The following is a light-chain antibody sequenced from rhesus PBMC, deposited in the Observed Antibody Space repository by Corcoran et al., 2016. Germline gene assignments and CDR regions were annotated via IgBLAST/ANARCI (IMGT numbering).Light chain of an antibody. V-gene: IGKV1-32*01. CDR2: NAN. J-gene: IGKJ4*01. Sequence: DIQMTQSPSPLSASEGDRVTITCRASEGIRRDLNWSQQKPGKAQKFLIYNANRLESGVPSRFSGSGSGTEFTLTINSLQPGGFATYYCQQFTSIPLTIDGGTKVEIK. CDR1: EGIRRD. CDR3: QQFTSIPLT.